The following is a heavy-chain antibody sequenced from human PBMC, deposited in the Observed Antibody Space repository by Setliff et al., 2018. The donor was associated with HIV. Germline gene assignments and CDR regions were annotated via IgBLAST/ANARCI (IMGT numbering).Heavy chain of an antibody. CDR3: ARDTAMEYFDY. CDR2: ISAYTANT. J-gene: IGHJ4*02. Sequence: GASVKVSCKASGYTFPNYGITWVRQAPGQGLEWMGWISAYTANTTYAQKLQGRVTMTTDTSTSTAYMELRSLRSDDTAVYYCARDTAMEYFDYWGQGTLVTVSS. CDR1: GYTFPNYG. D-gene: IGHD5-18*01. V-gene: IGHV1-18*01.